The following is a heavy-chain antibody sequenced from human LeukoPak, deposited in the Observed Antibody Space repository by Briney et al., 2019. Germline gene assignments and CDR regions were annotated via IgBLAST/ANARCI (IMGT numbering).Heavy chain of an antibody. CDR3: ARGPYSYDSSGAFDI. V-gene: IGHV4-59*01. Sequence: PSETLSLTCTVSGGSISSYYWSWIRQPPGKGLEWIWNIYYSGNTNYNPSLKSRVTISVDTSKNQFSLKVSSVTAADTAVYFCARGPYSYDSSGAFDIWGQGTMVTVSS. J-gene: IGHJ3*02. CDR1: GGSISSYY. CDR2: IYYSGNT. D-gene: IGHD3-22*01.